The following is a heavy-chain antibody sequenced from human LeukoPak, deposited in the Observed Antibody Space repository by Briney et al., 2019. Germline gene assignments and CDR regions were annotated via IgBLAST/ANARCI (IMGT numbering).Heavy chain of an antibody. J-gene: IGHJ4*02. CDR3: ARDYCSSTSCLFDY. D-gene: IGHD2-2*01. CDR2: INPNSGDT. V-gene: IGHV1-2*06. CDR1: GYTFTGYH. Sequence: VASVKVSCKVSGYTFTGYHMHWVRQAPGQGLEWMGRINPNSGDTNYAQKFQGRVTMTRDTSISTAYMELSRLRSDDTAVYYCARDYCSSTSCLFDYWGQGTLVTVSS.